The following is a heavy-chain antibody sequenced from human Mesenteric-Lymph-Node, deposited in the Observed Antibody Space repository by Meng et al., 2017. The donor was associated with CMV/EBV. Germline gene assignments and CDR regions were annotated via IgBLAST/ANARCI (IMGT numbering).Heavy chain of an antibody. CDR1: GGTFSSYA. D-gene: IGHD3-10*01. CDR3: ARAVDYVGVDDY. J-gene: IGHJ4*02. V-gene: IGHV1-69*10. CDR2: IIPILGIA. Sequence: SVKVSCKASGGTFSSYAISWVRQAPGQGLEWMGGIIPILGIANYAQKFQGRVTITADKSTSTAYMELSSLRSDDTAVYYCARAVDYVGVDDYWGQGTLVTVSS.